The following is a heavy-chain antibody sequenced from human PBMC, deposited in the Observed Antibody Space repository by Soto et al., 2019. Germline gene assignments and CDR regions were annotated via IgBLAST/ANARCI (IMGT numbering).Heavy chain of an antibody. CDR3: AKAQYSSSSRTGIYYYYGMDV. J-gene: IGHJ6*02. Sequence: EVQLVESGGGLVQPGRSLRLSCAASGFTFDDYAMHWVRQAPGKGLEWVSGISWNSGSIGYADSVKGRFTISRDNAKNSLFLQMNSQRAEDTALYYCAKAQYSSSSRTGIYYYYGMDVWGQGTTVTVSS. V-gene: IGHV3-9*01. CDR1: GFTFDDYA. CDR2: ISWNSGSI. D-gene: IGHD6-6*01.